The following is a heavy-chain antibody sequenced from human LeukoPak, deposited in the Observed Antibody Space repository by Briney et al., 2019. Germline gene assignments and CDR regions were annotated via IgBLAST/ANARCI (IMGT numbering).Heavy chain of an antibody. Sequence: QPGRSLRLSCAASGFTFSSYAMHWVRQAPGKGLEWVAVIWYDGSNKYYADSVKGRFTISRDNSKNTLYLQVNSLRAEDTAVYYCARDELAVAKKGFLDSWGQGTLVTVSS. CDR1: GFTFSSYA. J-gene: IGHJ4*02. CDR2: IWYDGSNK. D-gene: IGHD6-19*01. CDR3: ARDELAVAKKGFLDS. V-gene: IGHV3-33*08.